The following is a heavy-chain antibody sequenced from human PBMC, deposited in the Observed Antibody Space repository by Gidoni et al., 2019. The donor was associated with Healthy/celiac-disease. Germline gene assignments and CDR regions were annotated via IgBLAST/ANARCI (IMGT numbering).Heavy chain of an antibody. J-gene: IGHJ4*02. V-gene: IGHV3-7*01. CDR1: GFTFSSYW. CDR2: IKQDGSEK. Sequence: EVQLVESGGGLVQPGGSLRLSCAASGFTFSSYWMSWVRQAPGKGLEWVDNIKQDGSEKYYVDSVKGRFTISRDNAKNSLYLQMNSLRAEDTAVYYCARDPHYYDSSAFDYWGQGTLVTVSS. CDR3: ARDPHYYDSSAFDY. D-gene: IGHD3-22*01.